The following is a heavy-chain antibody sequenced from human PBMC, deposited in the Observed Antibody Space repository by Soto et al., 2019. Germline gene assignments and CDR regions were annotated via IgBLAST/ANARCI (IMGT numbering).Heavy chain of an antibody. Sequence: QVQLVQSGAEVKKPGASVKVSCKASGYTFTSYDINWVRQATGQGLEWMGWMNPNSGNTGYAQKFQGRVTMTRNTSISTAYMELSSLRSEETAVYYCARGRSRFLEWLPSFDPWGQGTLVTVSS. V-gene: IGHV1-8*01. CDR1: GYTFTSYD. D-gene: IGHD3-3*01. J-gene: IGHJ5*02. CDR2: MNPNSGNT. CDR3: ARGRSRFLEWLPSFDP.